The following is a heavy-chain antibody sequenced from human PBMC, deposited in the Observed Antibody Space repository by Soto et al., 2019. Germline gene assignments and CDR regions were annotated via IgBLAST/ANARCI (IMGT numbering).Heavy chain of an antibody. V-gene: IGHV3-23*03. CDR2: IYPGNT. J-gene: IGHJ3*02. D-gene: IGHD6-19*01. Sequence: GGSLRPSCAASGFTFSSYAISWVRQAPGKGLEWVSMIYPGNTYYADSVRGRFTNSRDTSKNTVYLQMNSLRAEDTAVYYCATEPNGYSSGWYRGGHAFDIWGQGTMVTVSS. CDR1: GFTFSSYA. CDR3: ATEPNGYSSGWYRGGHAFDI.